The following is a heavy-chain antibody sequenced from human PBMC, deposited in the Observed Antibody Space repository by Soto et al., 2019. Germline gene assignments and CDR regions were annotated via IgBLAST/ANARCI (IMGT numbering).Heavy chain of an antibody. V-gene: IGHV5-51*01. CDR1: GYSFTSYG. CDR2: IYPGDSDT. Sequence: GESLKISCKGSGYSFTSYGSGWVRQMPGKGLEWMGIIYPGDSDTRYSPSFQGQVTISADKSISTAYLQWSSLKASDTAMYYCARQDILTGSVIDYWGQGTLVTVSS. D-gene: IGHD3-9*01. J-gene: IGHJ4*02. CDR3: ARQDILTGSVIDY.